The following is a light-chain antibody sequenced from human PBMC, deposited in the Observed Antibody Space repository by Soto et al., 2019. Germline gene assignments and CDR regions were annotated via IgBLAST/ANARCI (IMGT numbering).Light chain of an antibody. CDR3: SSYTSSSTIALYV. J-gene: IGLJ1*01. CDR1: SSDVGGYNY. Sequence: QSVLTQPASVSGSPGQSITISCTATSSDVGGYNYVSWYQQHPGKAPKLMIYDVSNRPSGVSNRFSGSKSGNTASLTISGLQAEDEADYYCSSYTSSSTIALYVFGTGNKFTVL. V-gene: IGLV2-14*01. CDR2: DVS.